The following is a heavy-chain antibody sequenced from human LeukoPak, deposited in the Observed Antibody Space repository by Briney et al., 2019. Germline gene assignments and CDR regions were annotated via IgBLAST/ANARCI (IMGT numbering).Heavy chain of an antibody. D-gene: IGHD2-2*01. CDR1: GFTFSSYG. V-gene: IGHV3-33*01. J-gene: IGHJ4*02. Sequence: GGSLRLSCAASGFTFSSYGMHWVRQAPGKGLEWVAVIWYDGSNKYYADSVKGRFTISRDNSKNTLYLQMNSLRAEDTAVYYCARDAGYCSSTSCYASYYFDYWGRGTLVTVSS. CDR2: IWYDGSNK. CDR3: ARDAGYCSSTSCYASYYFDY.